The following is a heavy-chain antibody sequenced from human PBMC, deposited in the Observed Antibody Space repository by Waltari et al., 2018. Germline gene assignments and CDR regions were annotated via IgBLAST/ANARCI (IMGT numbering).Heavy chain of an antibody. CDR3: ATHPPSQLGVVLNWFDP. J-gene: IGHJ5*02. Sequence: QLQLQESGPGLVKPSETLSLTCTVSGGSISSSTLFWGWIRQPLGKGLELVGGIYDSGPTYYNRSLKRRVAISVDTSKNQFSLKVNSVTAADTAVYYCATHPPSQLGVVLNWFDPWGQGILVTVSS. CDR1: GGSISSSTLF. V-gene: IGHV4-39*01. CDR2: IYDSGPT. D-gene: IGHD3-16*01.